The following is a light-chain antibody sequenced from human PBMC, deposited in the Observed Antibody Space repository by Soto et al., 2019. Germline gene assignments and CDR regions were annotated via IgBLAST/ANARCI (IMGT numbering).Light chain of an antibody. CDR3: QVWDSSTASPGV. Sequence: SYELTQPLSVSVALGQTARITCGGNNIGSKNVHWYQQKPGQAPVLVIYRDSNRPSGIPERFSGSNSGNTATLTISRAQAGDEADYYCQVWDSSTASPGVFGGGTKLTVL. CDR2: RDS. J-gene: IGLJ3*02. CDR1: NIGSKN. V-gene: IGLV3-9*01.